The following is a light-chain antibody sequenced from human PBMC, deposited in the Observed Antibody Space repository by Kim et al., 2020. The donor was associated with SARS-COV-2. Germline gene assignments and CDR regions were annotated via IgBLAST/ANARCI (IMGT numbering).Light chain of an antibody. J-gene: IGKJ1*01. V-gene: IGKV1-5*03. CDR3: QQYYLYWT. CDR1: QSVNTW. CDR2: RAS. Sequence: DIQMTQSPSTLSASVGDRVTITCRASQSVNTWLAWYQQKSGKAPKLLIYRASSLESGVPSRFSGSGSGTEFTLTINSLQPDDFATYYCQQYYLYWTFRQGTKVDIK.